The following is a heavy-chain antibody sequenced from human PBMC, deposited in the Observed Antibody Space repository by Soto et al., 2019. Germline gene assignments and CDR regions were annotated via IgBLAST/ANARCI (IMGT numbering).Heavy chain of an antibody. J-gene: IGHJ4*02. CDR2: ISWNSGSI. Sequence: SLKISCAASGFTFDDYAMHWVRQAPGKGLEWVSGISWNSGSIGYADSVKGRFTISRDNAKNSLYLQMNSLRAEDTALYYCAKDIEIWPSTGSFDYWGQGTLVTVSS. D-gene: IGHD2-8*02. CDR3: AKDIEIWPSTGSFDY. V-gene: IGHV3-9*01. CDR1: GFTFDDYA.